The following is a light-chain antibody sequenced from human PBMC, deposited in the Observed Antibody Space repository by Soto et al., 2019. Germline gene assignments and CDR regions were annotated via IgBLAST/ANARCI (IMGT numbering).Light chain of an antibody. J-gene: IGLJ1*01. V-gene: IGLV2-14*01. CDR2: EVS. Sequence: QSALTQPASVSGSPGQSITISCTGTSSDVGGYNYVSWYQQHPGKAPKLMIYEVSTRPSGVSSRVSGSKSGNTASLTISGVQAEDEAEYYCSSCTSSSTPLYVFGTGTKLTVL. CDR1: SSDVGGYNY. CDR3: SSCTSSSTPLYV.